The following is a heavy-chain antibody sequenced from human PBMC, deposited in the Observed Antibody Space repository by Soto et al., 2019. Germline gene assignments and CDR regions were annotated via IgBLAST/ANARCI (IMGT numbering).Heavy chain of an antibody. J-gene: IGHJ4*02. CDR3: AKERDYDFDY. CDR2: ISYDGSNN. D-gene: IGHD4-17*01. CDR1: GFTFSGYG. Sequence: QVQLVESGGGVVQPGRSLRLSCAASGFTFSGYGMHWVRQAPGKGLEWVASISYDGSNNYYADSLKGRFTISRDSSKNTLYLQMNSLRAEDRAVYYCAKERDYDFDYWGQGTLVTVSS. V-gene: IGHV3-30*18.